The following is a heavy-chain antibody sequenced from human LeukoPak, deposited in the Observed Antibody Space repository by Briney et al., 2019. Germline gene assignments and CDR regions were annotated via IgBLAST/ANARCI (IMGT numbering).Heavy chain of an antibody. V-gene: IGHV3-48*04. D-gene: IGHD6-13*01. CDR1: GFNFSTFT. CDR3: ARLRTGRFSTSWFDY. J-gene: IGHJ4*02. CDR2: ITSSGSTI. Sequence: GGSLRLSCAASGFNFSTFTMNWVRQAPGKGLEWVSTITSSGSTIFYADSVKGRFTVSRDNAKNSLYLQVYSLTVEDTATYYCARLRTGRFSTSWFDYWGQGSLVTVSS.